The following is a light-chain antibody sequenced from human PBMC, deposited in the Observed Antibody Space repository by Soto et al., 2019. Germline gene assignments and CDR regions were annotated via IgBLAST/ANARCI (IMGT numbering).Light chain of an antibody. CDR3: GSKAGSGLV. V-gene: IGLV2-23*01. Sequence: QSALTQPASVSGSPGQSITISCTGTSSDVGSYNLVSWYQQHPGKPTKVMNYGGSKRSSGVSNRFSACKSGNTASLTISGLQAEDEADYSCGSKAGSGLVFGGGTQLTVL. CDR2: GGS. CDR1: SSDVGSYNL. J-gene: IGLJ2*01.